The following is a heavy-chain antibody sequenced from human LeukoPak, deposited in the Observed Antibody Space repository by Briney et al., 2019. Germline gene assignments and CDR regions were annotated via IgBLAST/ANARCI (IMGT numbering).Heavy chain of an antibody. D-gene: IGHD6-13*01. Sequence: SVKVSCKASGGTFSSYAISWVRQAPGQGLEWMGVIIPIFGTANYAQKFQGRVTMTTDTSTSTAYMELRSLRSDDTAVYYCARISSSWYLGNYYYYYMDVWGKGTTVTVSS. V-gene: IGHV1-69*05. CDR2: IIPIFGTA. CDR1: GGTFSSYA. CDR3: ARISSSWYLGNYYYYYMDV. J-gene: IGHJ6*03.